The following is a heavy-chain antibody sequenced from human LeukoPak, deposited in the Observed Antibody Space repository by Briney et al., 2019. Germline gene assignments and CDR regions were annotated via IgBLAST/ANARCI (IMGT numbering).Heavy chain of an antibody. V-gene: IGHV4-4*07. CDR1: GGSIGTYS. CDR2: TYGGRNT. J-gene: IGHJ6*03. CDR3: ARDQTSHSYYYMDV. Sequence: SETLSLTCTVSGGSIGTYSWTWIRQPAGKGLEWIGRTYGGRNTNYNPSLKSRVTMSVDTSKNHFSLKLSSVTAADTAVYYCARDQTSHSYYYMDVWGKGTTVTVSS.